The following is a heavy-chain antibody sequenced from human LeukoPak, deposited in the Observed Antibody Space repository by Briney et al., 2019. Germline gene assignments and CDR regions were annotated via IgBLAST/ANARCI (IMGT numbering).Heavy chain of an antibody. D-gene: IGHD5-18*01. V-gene: IGHV6-1*01. CDR1: GDILSSYTVA. J-gene: IGHJ5*02. Sequence: SQTLSLTCALSGDILSSYTVAWNWLRQSPSGGLESLERTYYRSKFYNDSEVSLKSRITINPDTSKNQFSLQLSSVTPEDTAVYFCARRYNYAYDRWGQGTLVTVSS. CDR3: ARRYNYAYDR. CDR2: TYYRSKFYN.